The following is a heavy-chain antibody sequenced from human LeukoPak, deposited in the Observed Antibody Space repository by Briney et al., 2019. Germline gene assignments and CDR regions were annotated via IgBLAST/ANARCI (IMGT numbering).Heavy chain of an antibody. Sequence: GGSLRLSCAASGFTFSTNWMNWVRQAPGEGLEWVANIGQGGSHVNYADSVKGRFSISRDNARNSLFLQLNNLRAEDTAVYYCASSYLKHWGQGTLVTVSS. J-gene: IGHJ1*01. CDR1: GFTFSTNW. CDR3: ASSYLKH. CDR2: IGQGGSHV. V-gene: IGHV3-7*01.